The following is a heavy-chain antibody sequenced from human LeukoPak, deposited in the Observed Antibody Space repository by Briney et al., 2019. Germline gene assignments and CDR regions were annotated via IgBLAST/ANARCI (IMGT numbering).Heavy chain of an antibody. Sequence: SETLSLTCTVSGDSISSGSHWGWLRQSPGKGLEWIGCISHSGTTYYSPSLRSRVTISLDTSRNQFSLKLNSVTAADTAVYYCARGGDYIWGTYRPFDYWGQGTLVTVSS. D-gene: IGHD3-16*02. CDR3: ARGGDYIWGTYRPFDY. CDR1: GDSISSGSH. V-gene: IGHV4-38-2*02. J-gene: IGHJ4*02. CDR2: ISHSGTT.